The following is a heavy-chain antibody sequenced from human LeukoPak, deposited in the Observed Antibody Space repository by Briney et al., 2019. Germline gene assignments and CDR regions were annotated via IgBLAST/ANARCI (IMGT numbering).Heavy chain of an antibody. CDR2: IYYSGST. J-gene: IGHJ4*02. Sequence: SEALSLTCTVSVGSISSSSYYWGWIRKPPGKGLEWIGSIYYSGSTYYNPSLKSRVTISVDTSKNQFSLKLSSVTAADTAVYYCASPKMTTVTLFDYWGQGTLVTVSS. D-gene: IGHD4-17*01. CDR3: ASPKMTTVTLFDY. V-gene: IGHV4-39*01. CDR1: VGSISSSSYY.